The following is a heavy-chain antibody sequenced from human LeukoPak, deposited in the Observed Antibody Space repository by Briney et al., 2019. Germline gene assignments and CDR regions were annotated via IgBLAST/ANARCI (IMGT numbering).Heavy chain of an antibody. D-gene: IGHD4-17*01. CDR2: ISSSGSTV. Sequence: GGSLRPSCAASGFTVSSNYMSWVRQAPGKGLEWISFISSSGSTVYYADSVKGRFTISRDNAKNSLHLQMNSLRAEDTAIYYCAKRMTAVTTFDYWGQGTLVTVSS. J-gene: IGHJ4*02. CDR1: GFTVSSNY. V-gene: IGHV3-11*04. CDR3: AKRMTAVTTFDY.